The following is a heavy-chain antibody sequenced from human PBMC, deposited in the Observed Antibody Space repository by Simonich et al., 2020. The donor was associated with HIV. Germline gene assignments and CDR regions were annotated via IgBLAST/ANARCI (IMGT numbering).Heavy chain of an antibody. Sequence: QVQLVQSGAEVKKPGASVKVSCKVSGYTLTELSMHWVRQAPGKGVEWRGGGKPEEGETIYAQEFQGRVTMTEDSSTDTAHMELSSLTSEDTAVYFCAAVKYYYDSSGFSYDGVDVWGQGTMVTVSS. CDR3: AAVKYYYDSSGFSYDGVDV. CDR1: GYTLTELS. CDR2: GKPEEGET. J-gene: IGHJ3*01. V-gene: IGHV1-24*01. D-gene: IGHD3-22*01.